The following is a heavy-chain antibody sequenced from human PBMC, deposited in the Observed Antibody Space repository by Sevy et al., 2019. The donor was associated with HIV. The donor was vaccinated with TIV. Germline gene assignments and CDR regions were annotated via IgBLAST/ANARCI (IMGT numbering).Heavy chain of an antibody. Sequence: ASVKVSCKASGGTFSSYAISWVRQAPGQGLEWMGGIIPIFGTANYAQKFQGRVTITADESTSTAYMELSSLRSEDTAVYYCAREAIVRIAARGAGLFDYWGQGTLVTVSS. D-gene: IGHD6-13*01. J-gene: IGHJ4*02. CDR1: GGTFSSYA. V-gene: IGHV1-69*13. CDR2: IIPIFGTA. CDR3: AREAIVRIAARGAGLFDY.